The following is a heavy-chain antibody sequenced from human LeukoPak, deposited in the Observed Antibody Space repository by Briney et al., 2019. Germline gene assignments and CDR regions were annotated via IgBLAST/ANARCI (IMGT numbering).Heavy chain of an antibody. CDR1: GYTFTSYY. CDR3: ARTPSTYYDFWSGYYLDY. D-gene: IGHD3-3*01. J-gene: IGHJ4*02. Sequence: ASVKVSCKASGYTFTSYYMHWVRQAPGQGLEWMGIINPSGGSTSYAQKFQGRVTMTRYTSTSTVYMELSSLRSEDTAVYYCARTPSTYYDFWSGYYLDYWGQGTLVTVSS. CDR2: INPSGGST. V-gene: IGHV1-46*01.